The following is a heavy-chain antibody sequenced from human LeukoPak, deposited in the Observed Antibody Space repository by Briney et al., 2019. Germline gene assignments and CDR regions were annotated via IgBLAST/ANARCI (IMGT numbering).Heavy chain of an antibody. V-gene: IGHV3-53*01. Sequence: GGSLRLSCAASGFTVSSNYMSWVRQAPGKGLEWVSVIYSGGNPYYADSVKGRFTISRDNSKNTLFLQMDSLRADDTAVYYCARGGRAGWSGSYEDSFDIWGQGTMVTVSS. D-gene: IGHD1-26*01. J-gene: IGHJ3*02. CDR1: GFTVSSNY. CDR2: IYSGGNP. CDR3: ARGGRAGWSGSYEDSFDI.